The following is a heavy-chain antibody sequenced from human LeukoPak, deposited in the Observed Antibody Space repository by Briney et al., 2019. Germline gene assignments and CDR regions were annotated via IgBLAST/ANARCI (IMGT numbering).Heavy chain of an antibody. CDR1: GYTFTSYG. D-gene: IGHD3-22*01. V-gene: IGHV1-18*01. CDR2: ISAYNGNT. CDR3: ARVGEDYDSSGYYYFDY. J-gene: IGHJ4*02. Sequence: ASVKVSCKASGYTFTSYGISWVRQAPGQGLEWMGWISAYNGNTNYAQKPQGRVTMTTDTSTSTAYMELRSLRSDDTAVYYCARVGEDYDSSGYYYFDYWGQGTLVTVSS.